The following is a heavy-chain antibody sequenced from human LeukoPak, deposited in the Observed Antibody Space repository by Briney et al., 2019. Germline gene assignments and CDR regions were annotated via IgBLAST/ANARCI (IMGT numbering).Heavy chain of an antibody. CDR1: GYSFSNYW. Sequence: GESLKISCKGSGYSFSNYWIGWVRQMPGKGLEWMGIILPRDSDIRYSPSFEGQVTISADKSVNAAYLQWSSLKASDTAMYYCATKGGSSYHDAFDIWGQGTMVTVSS. CDR3: ATKGGSSYHDAFDI. J-gene: IGHJ3*02. V-gene: IGHV5-51*01. D-gene: IGHD6-6*01. CDR2: ILPRDSDI.